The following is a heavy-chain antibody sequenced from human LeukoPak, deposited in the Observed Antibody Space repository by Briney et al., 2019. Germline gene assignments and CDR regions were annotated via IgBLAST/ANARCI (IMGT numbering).Heavy chain of an antibody. CDR2: INPNSGGT. V-gene: IGHV1-2*02. CDR1: GYTFTGYY. CDR3: ARVGSSGQTLGAFDI. J-gene: IGHJ3*02. D-gene: IGHD3-22*01. Sequence: ASVKVSCKASGYTFTGYYMHWVRQAPGQGLEWMGWINPNSGGTNYAQKFQGRVTTTRDTSISTAYMELSRLRSDDTAVYYCARVGSSGQTLGAFDIWGQGTMVTVSS.